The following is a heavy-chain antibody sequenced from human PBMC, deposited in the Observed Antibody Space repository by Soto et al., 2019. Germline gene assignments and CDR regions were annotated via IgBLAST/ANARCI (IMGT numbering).Heavy chain of an antibody. D-gene: IGHD6-19*01. V-gene: IGHV3-73*01. J-gene: IGHJ1*01. CDR2: IRSKANSYAT. CDR1: GFTFSGSA. CDR3: TRTIAVAGTLYFQH. Sequence: PGGSPRLSCAASGFTFSGSAMHWFRQASGKGLEWVGRIRSKANSYATAYAASVKGRFTISRDDSKNTAYLQMNSLKTEDTAVYYCTRTIAVAGTLYFQHWGQGTLVTVSS.